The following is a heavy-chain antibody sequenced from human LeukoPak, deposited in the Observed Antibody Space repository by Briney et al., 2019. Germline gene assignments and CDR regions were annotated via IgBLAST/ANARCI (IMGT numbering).Heavy chain of an antibody. Sequence: GGSLRLSCVASGFTFSNYAMSWVRLAPGKGLELVSGIYGSDDKTVYGDAVKGRFTISRDSSKNTLYLQMNSLRADDTAVYYCAKTQGYYDAWGQGAQVTVSS. V-gene: IGHV3-23*01. D-gene: IGHD2-15*01. CDR2: IYGSDDKT. CDR1: GFTFSNYA. J-gene: IGHJ5*02. CDR3: AKTQGYYDA.